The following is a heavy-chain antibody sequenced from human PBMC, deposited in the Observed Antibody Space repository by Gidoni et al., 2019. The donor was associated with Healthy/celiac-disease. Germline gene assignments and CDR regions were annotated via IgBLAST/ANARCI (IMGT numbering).Heavy chain of an antibody. CDR1: GFTFSNAW. Sequence: EVQLVESGGGLVKPGGSLRLSCAASGFTFSNAWMSWVRQATGKGLEWVGRIKSKTDGGTTDYAAPVKGRFTISRDDSKNTLYLQMNSLKTEDTAVYYCTANIVVVPAAINFDYWGQGTLVTVSS. CDR2: IKSKTDGGTT. V-gene: IGHV3-15*01. CDR3: TANIVVVPAAINFDY. D-gene: IGHD2-2*01. J-gene: IGHJ4*02.